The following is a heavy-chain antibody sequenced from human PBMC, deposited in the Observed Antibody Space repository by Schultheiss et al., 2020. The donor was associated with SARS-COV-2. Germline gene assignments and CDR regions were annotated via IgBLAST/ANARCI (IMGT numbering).Heavy chain of an antibody. CDR1: GYTFTDYN. D-gene: IGHD3-10*01. CDR3: ARDRAPGADRFDP. Sequence: ASVKVSCKASGYTFTDYNINWVRQAPGQGLEWMGWVSTYNGNTNFEQNFQGRVTLTTDTSTSTAYMELRSLRSDDTAVYYCARDRAPGADRFDPWGQGTLVTVSS. V-gene: IGHV1-18*04. CDR2: VSTYNGNT. J-gene: IGHJ5*02.